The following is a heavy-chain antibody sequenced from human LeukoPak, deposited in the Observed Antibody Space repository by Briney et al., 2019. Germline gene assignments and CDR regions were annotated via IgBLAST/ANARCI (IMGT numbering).Heavy chain of an antibody. V-gene: IGHV4-39*01. J-gene: IGHJ4*02. CDR1: GGSISSYY. CDR3: ARLRTITIFGVVIPTYYDY. D-gene: IGHD3-3*01. CDR2: MHYSGST. Sequence: PSETLSLTCTVSGGSISSYYWGWIRQPPGKGLEWIGSMHYSGSTYYNPSLKSRVTISVDTSKNQFSLKLSSVTAADTAVYYCARLRTITIFGVVIPTYYDYWGQGTLVTVSS.